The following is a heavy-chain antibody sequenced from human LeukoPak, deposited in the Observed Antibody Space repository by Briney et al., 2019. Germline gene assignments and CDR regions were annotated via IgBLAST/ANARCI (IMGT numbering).Heavy chain of an antibody. Sequence: PSETLSLTCAVYGGSFSGYYWSWIRQPPGKGLEWIGEINHSGSTNYNPSLKSRVTISVGTSKNQFSLKLSSVTAADTAVYYCARLGVTIFGVVYNWFDPWGQGTLVTVSS. J-gene: IGHJ5*02. CDR3: ARLGVTIFGVVYNWFDP. CDR1: GGSFSGYY. V-gene: IGHV4-34*01. D-gene: IGHD3-3*01. CDR2: INHSGST.